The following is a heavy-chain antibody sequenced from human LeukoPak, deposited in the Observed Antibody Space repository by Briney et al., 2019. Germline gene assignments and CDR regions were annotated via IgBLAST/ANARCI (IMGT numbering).Heavy chain of an antibody. CDR1: GYTFTSYG. D-gene: IGHD3-9*01. CDR3: ARAVGYDILTGPDAFDI. J-gene: IGHJ3*02. CDR2: INPNSGGT. Sequence: ASVKVSCKASGYTFTSYGISWVRQAPGQGLEWMGWINPNSGGTNYAQKFQGRVTMTRDTSISTAYMELSRLRSDDTAVYYCARAVGYDILTGPDAFDIWGQGTMVTVSS. V-gene: IGHV1-2*02.